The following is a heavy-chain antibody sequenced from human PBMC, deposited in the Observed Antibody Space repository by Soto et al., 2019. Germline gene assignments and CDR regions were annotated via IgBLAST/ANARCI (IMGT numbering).Heavy chain of an antibody. V-gene: IGHV3-30*18. Sequence: PGGSLRLSCAASGFTFSSYGMHWVRQAPGKGLEWVAVISYDGSNKYYADSVKGRFTISRDNSKNTLYLQMNSLRAEGTAVYYCAKDVYYDSSGLYWGQGTLVTVSS. CDR3: AKDVYYDSSGLY. CDR1: GFTFSSYG. D-gene: IGHD3-22*01. CDR2: ISYDGSNK. J-gene: IGHJ4*02.